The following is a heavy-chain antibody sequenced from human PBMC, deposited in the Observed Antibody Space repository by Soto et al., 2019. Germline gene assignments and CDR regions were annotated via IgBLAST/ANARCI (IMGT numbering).Heavy chain of an antibody. D-gene: IGHD5-18*01. V-gene: IGHV1-69*13. Sequence: SVKVSCKASGGTFRSYAISWVRQAPGQGLEWMGGIIPIFGTANYAQKFQGRVTITADESTSTAYMELSSLRSEDTAVYYCARVGSGKNTAMDLYYYYYGMDVWRQGTTVTVSS. CDR2: IIPIFGTA. CDR3: ARVGSGKNTAMDLYYYYYGMDV. CDR1: GGTFRSYA. J-gene: IGHJ6*02.